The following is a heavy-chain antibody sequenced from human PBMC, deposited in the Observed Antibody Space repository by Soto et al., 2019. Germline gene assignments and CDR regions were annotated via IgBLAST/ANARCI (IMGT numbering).Heavy chain of an antibody. CDR2: IYYSGST. CDR1: GGSISSYY. V-gene: IGHV4-59*08. J-gene: IGHJ4*02. Sequence: QVQLQESGPGLVKPSETLSLTCTVSGGSISSYYWCWIRQPPGKGLEWIGYIYYSGSTNYNPSLKSRVTITVDTSKNQFSLKLSSVTAADTAVYYCARRWGFTFDYWGQGTLVTVSS. D-gene: IGHD1-26*01. CDR3: ARRWGFTFDY.